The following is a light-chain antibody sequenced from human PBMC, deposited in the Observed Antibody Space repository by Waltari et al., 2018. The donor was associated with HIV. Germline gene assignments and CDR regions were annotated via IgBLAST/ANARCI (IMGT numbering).Light chain of an antibody. V-gene: IGKV1-9*01. CDR2: AAS. Sequence: DIQLTQSPSFLSASVGARVTTPCRASQGISSFLAWYQQKPGKAPKLLIYAASTLQNGVPSRFSGSGSGTEFTLTINSLQPEDFATYFCQQLNTYPPWTFGQGTKVEVK. J-gene: IGKJ1*01. CDR3: QQLNTYPPWT. CDR1: QGISSF.